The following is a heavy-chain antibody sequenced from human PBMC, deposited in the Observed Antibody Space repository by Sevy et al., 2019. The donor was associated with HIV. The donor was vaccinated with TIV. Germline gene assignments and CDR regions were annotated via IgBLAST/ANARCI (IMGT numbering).Heavy chain of an antibody. V-gene: IGHV3-23*01. J-gene: IGHJ4*02. CDR2: ISPNGATS. CDR3: AKDTSGWYDALDQ. Sequence: GGSLRLSCEVSGFTFGYFAMSWVRQAPGKGLEWISGISPNGATSHYAASVRGRFTISRDNSKNRMYLQMSSLRAEDTLRYYCAKDTSGWYDALDQWGQGTLVTVSS. D-gene: IGHD6-19*01. CDR1: GFTFGYFA.